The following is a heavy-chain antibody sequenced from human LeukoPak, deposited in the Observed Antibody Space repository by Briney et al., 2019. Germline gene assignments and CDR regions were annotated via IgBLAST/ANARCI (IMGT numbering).Heavy chain of an antibody. CDR2: ISSSSSYI. V-gene: IGHV3-21*01. J-gene: IGHJ6*03. CDR3: ASTGSAAYYYYYMDV. Sequence: KAGGSLRLSCAASGFTFSSYSMNWVRQAPGKGLEWVSSISSSSSYIYYADSVKGRFTISRDNAKNSLYLQMNSLRAEDTAVYYCASTGSAAYYYYYMDVWGKGTTVTISS. D-gene: IGHD2-15*01. CDR1: GFTFSSYS.